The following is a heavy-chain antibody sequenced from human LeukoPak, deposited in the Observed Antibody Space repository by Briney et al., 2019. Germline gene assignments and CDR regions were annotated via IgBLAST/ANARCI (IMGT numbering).Heavy chain of an antibody. CDR2: ISYDGSNK. CDR1: GFTFSSYA. V-gene: IGHV3-30-3*01. Sequence: HSGGSLRLSCAASGFTFSSYAMPWVRQAPGKGLEWVAVISYDGSNKYYADSVKGRFTISSDNSKNTLFLQMNSLRAEDTAVYYCARAQRSGWYPFSDQLADYWGQGTMVTVSS. CDR3: ARAQRSGWYPFSDQLADY. D-gene: IGHD6-19*01. J-gene: IGHJ4*02.